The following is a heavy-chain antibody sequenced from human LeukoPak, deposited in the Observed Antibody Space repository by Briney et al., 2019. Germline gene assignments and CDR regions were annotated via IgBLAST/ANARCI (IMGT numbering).Heavy chain of an antibody. V-gene: IGHV3-33*01. CDR1: GFTFGNYG. J-gene: IGHJ4*02. CDR2: IWYDESNQ. CDR3: AREMNDYGDYGSFDY. D-gene: IGHD4-17*01. Sequence: PGGSLRLSCAASGFTFGNYGMHWVPPAPAKGLEWGAVIWYDESNQYYAESVKGRFTVSRDNSKNTLYLQMNSLRAEDTAVYYCAREMNDYGDYGSFDYWGQGTLVTVSS.